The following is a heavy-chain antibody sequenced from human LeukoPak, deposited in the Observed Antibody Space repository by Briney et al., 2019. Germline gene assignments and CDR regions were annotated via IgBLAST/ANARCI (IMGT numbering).Heavy chain of an antibody. CDR3: ARVSITMVLVATTRRSRSAEYFQH. Sequence: PSETLSLTCTVSGGSINSNSHFWDWIRQSPGKGREWIGTIYYSGSTNYNPSLKSQVTISEDTSKNQFSLKLSSVTAADTAVYYCARVSITMVLVATTRRSRSAEYFQHWGQGTLVTVFS. V-gene: IGHV4-39*07. CDR2: IYYSGST. CDR1: GGSINSNSHF. J-gene: IGHJ1*01. D-gene: IGHD3-10*01.